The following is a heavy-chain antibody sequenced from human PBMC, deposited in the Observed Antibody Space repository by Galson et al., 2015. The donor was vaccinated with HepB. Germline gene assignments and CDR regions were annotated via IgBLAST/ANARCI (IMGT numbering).Heavy chain of an antibody. CDR1: GFTLSDHY. V-gene: IGHV3-72*01. J-gene: IGHJ3*02. CDR3: VRGFHSFDI. Sequence: SLRLSCAASGFTLSDHYMDWVRQAPGKGLEWVGRTTNRANSYTTIYAPSVKGRFSISRDDSKNSLDLQMNSLQTEDTALYYCVRGFHSFDIWGQGTRVTVSS. CDR2: TTNRANSYTT.